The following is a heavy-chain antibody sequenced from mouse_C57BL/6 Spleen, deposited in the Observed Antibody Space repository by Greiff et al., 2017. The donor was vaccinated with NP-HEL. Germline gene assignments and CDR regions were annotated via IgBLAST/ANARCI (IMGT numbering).Heavy chain of an antibody. Sequence: VQLQQPGAELVKPGASVKLSCKASGYTFTSYWMQWVKQRPGQGLEWIGEIDPSDSYTNYNQKFKGKATLTVDTSSSTAYMQLSSLTSEDAAVYYCARRGTGPDYWGQGTTLTVSS. J-gene: IGHJ2*01. D-gene: IGHD3-3*01. CDR3: ARRGTGPDY. CDR1: GYTFTSYW. CDR2: IDPSDSYT. V-gene: IGHV1-50*01.